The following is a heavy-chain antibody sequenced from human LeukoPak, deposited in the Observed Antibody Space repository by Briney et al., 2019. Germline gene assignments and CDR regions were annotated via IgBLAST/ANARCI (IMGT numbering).Heavy chain of an antibody. CDR3: ARGGRVMKHGDYVYPGDY. CDR2: INPSGGST. CDR1: GYTFTSYY. V-gene: IGHV1-46*01. D-gene: IGHD4-17*01. J-gene: IGHJ4*02. Sequence: GASVKVTCKASGYTFTSYYMHWVRQAPGQGLEWMGIINPSGGSTSYAQKFQGRVTMTRDTSTSTAYMELSSLRSEDTAVYYCARGGRVMKHGDYVYPGDYWGQGTLVTVSS.